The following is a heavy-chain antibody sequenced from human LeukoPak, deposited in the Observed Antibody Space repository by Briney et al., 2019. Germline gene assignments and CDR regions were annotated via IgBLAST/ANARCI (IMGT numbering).Heavy chain of an antibody. Sequence: SETLSLTCTVSGYSISSGYYWGWIRQPPGKGLEWIGSIYHSGSTYYNPSLKSRVTISVDTSKNQFSLKLSSVTAADTAVYYCARAGSSWAFDYWGQGTLVTVSS. CDR2: IYHSGST. D-gene: IGHD6-13*01. CDR1: GYSISSGYY. CDR3: ARAGSSWAFDY. J-gene: IGHJ4*02. V-gene: IGHV4-38-2*02.